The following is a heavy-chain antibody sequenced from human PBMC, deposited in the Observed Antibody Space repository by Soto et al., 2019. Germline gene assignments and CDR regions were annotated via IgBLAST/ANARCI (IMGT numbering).Heavy chain of an antibody. CDR2: ISSYNGNT. CDR1: GYTFTSYG. CDR3: ARDLRRGYCSGGSCYGLSLFDY. D-gene: IGHD2-15*01. V-gene: IGHV1-18*01. Sequence: QVQLVQSGAEVKKPGASVKVSCKASGYTFTSYGISWVRQAPGQGLEWMGWISSYNGNTNYAQKLQGRVTMNTDTSTSTAYMALRSLRSDDTAVYYCARDLRRGYCSGGSCYGLSLFDYWGQGTLVTVSS. J-gene: IGHJ4*02.